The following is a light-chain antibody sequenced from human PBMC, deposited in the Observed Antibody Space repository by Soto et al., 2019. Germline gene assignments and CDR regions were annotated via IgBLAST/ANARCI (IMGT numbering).Light chain of an antibody. J-gene: IGKJ5*01. Sequence: EVVMPQSPDNLSVSPGEGAALSCSASQSVNTNLAWYQHKPGRGPRLLIYGAATRATGIPARFSGSGSGTEFTLTISSLQSEDVAVYYCHQYEEWLPITFGQGTRLEI. V-gene: IGKV3-15*01. CDR1: QSVNTN. CDR3: HQYEEWLPIT. CDR2: GAA.